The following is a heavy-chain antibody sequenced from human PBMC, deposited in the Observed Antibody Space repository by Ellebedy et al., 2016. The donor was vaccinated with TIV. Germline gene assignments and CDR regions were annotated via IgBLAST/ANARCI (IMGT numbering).Heavy chain of an antibody. CDR2: ISSAGSST. CDR3: IREGLGGSFDI. J-gene: IGHJ3*02. CDR1: GFTFSQYW. D-gene: IGHD3-16*01. V-gene: IGHV3-74*01. Sequence: GESLKISCAASGFTFSQYWMHWVRQGPGKGLVWVSRISSAGSSTWYADSVKGRFTFSRDNGQNTLYLQMNSLRAEDTAVYYCIREGLGGSFDIWGLGTMVTVSS.